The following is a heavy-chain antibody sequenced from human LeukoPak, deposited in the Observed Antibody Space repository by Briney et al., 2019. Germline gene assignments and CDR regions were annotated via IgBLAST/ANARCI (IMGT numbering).Heavy chain of an antibody. V-gene: IGHV3-53*01. D-gene: IGHD6-13*01. Sequence: PGGSLRLSCAASGFIVSSNHMNWVRQAPGKGLEWVSVIYSGGKTFYADSVKGRFTISRDNSENTLYLQMNSLRAEDTAVYYCARSYSSSPLGYWGQGTLVIVSS. CDR1: GFIVSSNH. J-gene: IGHJ4*02. CDR3: ARSYSSSPLGY. CDR2: IYSGGKT.